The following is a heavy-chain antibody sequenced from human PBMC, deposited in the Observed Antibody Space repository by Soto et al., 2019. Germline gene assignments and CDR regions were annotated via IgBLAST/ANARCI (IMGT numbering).Heavy chain of an antibody. CDR1: GYTFTSYG. V-gene: IGHV1-18*01. CDR3: ARGAAAAGNNWFDP. CDR2: ISAYNGNT. D-gene: IGHD6-13*01. Sequence: VASVKVSCKASGYTFTSYGISWVRQAPGQGLEWMGWISAYNGNTNYAQKLQGRVTMTTDTSTSTAYMELRSLRSDDTAVYYCARGAAAAGNNWFDPWGQGTLVTVSS. J-gene: IGHJ5*02.